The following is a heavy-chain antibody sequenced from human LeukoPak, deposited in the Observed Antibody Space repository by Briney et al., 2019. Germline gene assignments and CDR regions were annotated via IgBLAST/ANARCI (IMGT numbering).Heavy chain of an antibody. D-gene: IGHD6-6*01. V-gene: IGHV3-48*01. J-gene: IGHJ4*02. CDR3: ARDLGSSASY. Sequence: GSLRLSCAASGFTFSSYSLHWVRQAPGKGLEWVSYISSAGGTIFYADSVKGRFIISRDNAKNSLFLQMNSLRAEDTALYYCARDLGSSASYWGQGTLVSVSS. CDR1: GFTFSSYS. CDR2: ISSAGGTI.